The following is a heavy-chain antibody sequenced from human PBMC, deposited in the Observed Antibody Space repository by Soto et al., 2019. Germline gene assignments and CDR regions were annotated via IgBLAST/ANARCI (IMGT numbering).Heavy chain of an antibody. Sequence: GGSLSLSCSASGFPFGSYAMSCVLQAQGNGLEWVSAISGSGGRTYYADSVKVLFTLSRDHSKDTLYLPINNLSAEDPSLYSCAKTRRYFDWYYDYWGPGTLVTVSS. CDR1: GFPFGSYA. D-gene: IGHD3-9*01. V-gene: IGHV3-23*01. CDR2: ISGSGGRT. CDR3: AKTRRYFDWYYDY. J-gene: IGHJ4*02.